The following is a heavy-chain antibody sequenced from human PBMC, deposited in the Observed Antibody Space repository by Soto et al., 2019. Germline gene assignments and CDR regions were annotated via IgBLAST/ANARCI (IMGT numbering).Heavy chain of an antibody. CDR3: VQSRCGGDCLQSYSSHSYDGLDV. J-gene: IGHJ6*02. V-gene: IGHV2-5*02. Sequence: QITLKESGPTLVKPTQTLTLTCTFSGFSLSTTGVGVGWIRQPPGKALEWLALIYWDDDKRYNPSLKSRLTLTKDTSKNQVVLTMTNMDPVDTATYYCVQSRCGGDCLQSYSSHSYDGLDVWGQGTTVTVSS. D-gene: IGHD2-21*01. CDR2: IYWDDDK. CDR1: GFSLSTTGVG.